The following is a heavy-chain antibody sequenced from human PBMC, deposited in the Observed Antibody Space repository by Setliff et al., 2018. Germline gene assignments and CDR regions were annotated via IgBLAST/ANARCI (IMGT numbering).Heavy chain of an antibody. CDR3: ASYERYCYGGSCYYFDY. Sequence: GASVKVSCKASGYIFTKYGINWVRQAPGQGLEWMGWIGDYNGNTLHAQNFQGRLTVTRDTSTGTVNMELSSLRSEDTAVYYCASYERYCYGGSCYYFDYWGQGTLVTVSS. V-gene: IGHV1-18*01. D-gene: IGHD2-15*01. J-gene: IGHJ4*02. CDR2: IGDYNGNT. CDR1: GYIFTKYG.